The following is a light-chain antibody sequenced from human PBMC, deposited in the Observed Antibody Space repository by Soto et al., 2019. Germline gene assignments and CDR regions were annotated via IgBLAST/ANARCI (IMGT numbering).Light chain of an antibody. CDR1: TGIRTD. Sequence: ARQLTQYPSALSASLSDRVTITCGASTGIRTDLSWYQQKPGKAPKVLIYAATSLHSGVPSRFSGSGSGTDFTLTISSLQPEDFATYYCLQDYNYPWTFGQGTKAAIK. V-gene: IGKV1-6*01. CDR3: LQDYNYPWT. J-gene: IGKJ1*01. CDR2: AAT.